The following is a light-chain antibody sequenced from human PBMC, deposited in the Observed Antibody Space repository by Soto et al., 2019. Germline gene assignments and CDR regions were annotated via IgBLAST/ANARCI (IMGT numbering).Light chain of an antibody. CDR1: QTVRNNY. CDR2: DAS. Sequence: EVVLTHSPFTLSLSTGERSTLSCRASQTVRNNYLAWYQQKPGQAPRLMIYDASSRATGIPDRFSGGGSGKELTLTISRLEPEDFEVYYCKKFSRYNLNFGGGNKVDIK. J-gene: IGKJ4*01. CDR3: KKFSRYNLN. V-gene: IGKV3-20*01.